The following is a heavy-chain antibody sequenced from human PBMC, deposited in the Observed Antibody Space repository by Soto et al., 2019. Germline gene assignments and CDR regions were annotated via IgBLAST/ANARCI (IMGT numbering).Heavy chain of an antibody. J-gene: IGHJ3*02. Sequence: GGSLRLSCAASGFTFSSYAMSWVRQAPGKGLEWVSAISGSGGSTYYADSVKGRFTISRDNSKNTLYLQMNSLRAEDTAVYYCAKEAHCSGGSCYLHNAFDIWGQGTMVTVSS. V-gene: IGHV3-23*01. D-gene: IGHD2-15*01. CDR2: ISGSGGST. CDR3: AKEAHCSGGSCYLHNAFDI. CDR1: GFTFSSYA.